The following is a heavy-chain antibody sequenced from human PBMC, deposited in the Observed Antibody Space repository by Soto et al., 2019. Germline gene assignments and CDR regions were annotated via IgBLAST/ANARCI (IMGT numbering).Heavy chain of an antibody. CDR2: ISGSGGST. CDR1: GFTFSSYA. D-gene: IGHD5-18*01. V-gene: IGHV3-23*01. J-gene: IGHJ4*02. Sequence: GGSLRLSCAASGFTFSSYAMSWVRQAPGKGLEWVSAISGSGGSTYYADSVKGQFTISRDNSKNTLYQQVNSLRAEDTGVYYCAKDHSYGAILDYFDSWGQGTLVTVSS. CDR3: AKDHSYGAILDYFDS.